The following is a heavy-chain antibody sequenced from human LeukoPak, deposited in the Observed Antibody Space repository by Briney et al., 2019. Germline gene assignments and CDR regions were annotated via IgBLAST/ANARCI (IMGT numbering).Heavy chain of an antibody. V-gene: IGHV4-39*01. CDR2: IYYSGST. D-gene: IGHD6-6*01. CDR3: ARRLFKGIAARPYWFDP. J-gene: IGHJ5*02. Sequence: PSETLSLTCTVSGGSISSSSYYWGWIRQPPGKGLEWTGSIYYSGSTYYNPSLKSRVTISVDTSKNQFSLKLSSVTAADTAVYYCARRLFKGIAARPYWFDPWGQGTLVTVSS. CDR1: GGSISSSSYY.